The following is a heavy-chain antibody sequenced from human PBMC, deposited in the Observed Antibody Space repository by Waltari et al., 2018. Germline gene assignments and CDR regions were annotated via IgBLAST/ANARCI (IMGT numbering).Heavy chain of an antibody. Sequence: QLQLQESGQGLVKPSETLSLTCTVSGGSISSSSYYWGWIRQPPGKGLEWIGSIYYSGSTYYNPSLKSRVTISVDTSKNQFSLKLSSVTAADTAVYYCARLERNYYGSGSFDYWGQGTLVTVSS. D-gene: IGHD3-10*01. J-gene: IGHJ4*02. CDR3: ARLERNYYGSGSFDY. V-gene: IGHV4-39*01. CDR1: GGSISSSSYY. CDR2: IYYSGST.